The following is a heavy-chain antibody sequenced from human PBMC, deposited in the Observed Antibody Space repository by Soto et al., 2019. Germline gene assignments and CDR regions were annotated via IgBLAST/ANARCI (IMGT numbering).Heavy chain of an antibody. J-gene: IGHJ4*02. CDR2: INIVGGNT. Sequence: VQLLESGGGLVQPGGSLRLSCAASGFTFSNYAMSWVRQAPGKALEWVSSINIVGGNTNYADSVRGRFTMSRDDSKNTLFLQMHSLRAEDTSIYYCTKNYYFDSWGQGTLVTVSS. CDR3: TKNYYFDS. CDR1: GFTFSNYA. V-gene: IGHV3-23*01.